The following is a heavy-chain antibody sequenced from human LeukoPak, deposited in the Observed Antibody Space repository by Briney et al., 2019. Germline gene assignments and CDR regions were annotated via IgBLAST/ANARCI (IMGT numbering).Heavy chain of an antibody. J-gene: IGHJ6*03. CDR1: GFTFSSYW. Sequence: GGSLRLSCAASGFTFSSYWMSWVRQAPGKGLEWVANIKRDGSEKYYVDSVKGRFTISRDNAKNSLYLQMNSLRAEDTAVYYCARARLWFGELVSSYYYMDVWGKGTTVTISS. D-gene: IGHD3-10*01. CDR2: IKRDGSEK. CDR3: ARARLWFGELVSSYYYMDV. V-gene: IGHV3-7*01.